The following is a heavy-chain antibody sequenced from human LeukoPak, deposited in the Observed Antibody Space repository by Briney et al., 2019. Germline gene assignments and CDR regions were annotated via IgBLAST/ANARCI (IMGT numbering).Heavy chain of an antibody. CDR1: GFTFSSCA. CDR2: ISDSGVTT. V-gene: IGHV3-23*01. J-gene: IGHJ6*02. D-gene: IGHD4-17*01. CDR3: AKSRGQYGDYLFYYYGMDV. Sequence: GGSLRLSCAASGFTFSSCAMSWVRQAPGKGLEWVSGISDSGVTTYHADSVKGRFTISRDNSKYTLYLQMNSLRAEDTALYYCAKSRGQYGDYLFYYYGMDVWGQGTTVTVSS.